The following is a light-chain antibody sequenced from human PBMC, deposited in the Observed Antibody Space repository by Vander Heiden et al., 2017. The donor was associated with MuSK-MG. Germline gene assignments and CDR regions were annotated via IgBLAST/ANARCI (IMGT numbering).Light chain of an antibody. V-gene: IGLV1-40*01. CDR3: QSYDSSLRGVV. Sequence: VLTQPPSVSGAPGQTVTISCTGSSSNIGAPFDVHWYKQLPGAAPDLLIYANNNRPSGVPDRLSGSKSGTSASLAITGLRAEDEADYYCQSYDSSLRGVVFGGGTKVTVL. J-gene: IGLJ2*01. CDR2: ANN. CDR1: SSNIGAPFD.